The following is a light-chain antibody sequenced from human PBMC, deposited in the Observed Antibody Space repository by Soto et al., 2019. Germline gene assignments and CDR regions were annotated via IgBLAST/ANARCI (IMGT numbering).Light chain of an antibody. CDR1: QSVRSSY. CDR3: QQYGSSPVT. V-gene: IGKV3-20*01. Sequence: EIVLTQSPGTLSLSPGDRATLSCRASQSVRSSYLAWYQQKGGQAPRLLIHGASSRATGIPDRFSGSGSGTDFTLSISRLEPEDFAVDYCQQYGSSPVTFGQGTKLEIK. CDR2: GAS. J-gene: IGKJ2*01.